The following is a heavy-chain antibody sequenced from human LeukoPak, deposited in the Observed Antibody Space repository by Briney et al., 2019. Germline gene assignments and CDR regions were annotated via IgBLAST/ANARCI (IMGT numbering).Heavy chain of an antibody. Sequence: LGGSLRLSCAASGFTFSSSWMSWVRQAPGKGLEWVANIKKDGSETYYVDSVKGRFTISRDDAKNTLYLQVNSLRAEDTAVYFCARGGSDTAMAHDYWGQGTLVTVSS. CDR3: ARGGSDTAMAHDY. V-gene: IGHV3-7*01. D-gene: IGHD5-18*01. CDR2: IKKDGSET. J-gene: IGHJ4*02. CDR1: GFTFSSSW.